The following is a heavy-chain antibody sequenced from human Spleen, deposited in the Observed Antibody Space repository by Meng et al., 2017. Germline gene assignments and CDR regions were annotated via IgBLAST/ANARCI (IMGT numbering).Heavy chain of an antibody. CDR3: ARDEDISAAGKLFGDY. J-gene: IGHJ4*02. D-gene: IGHD6-25*01. Sequence: ASVKVSCKASGYTFTGYYIHWVRQAPGQGLEWMGRINPNSGDTSYAQKFQGRVTMTRDTSISTAYMELNRLRSDDTAVYYCARDEDISAAGKLFGDYWGQGTLVTVSS. V-gene: IGHV1-2*06. CDR1: GYTFTGYY. CDR2: INPNSGDT.